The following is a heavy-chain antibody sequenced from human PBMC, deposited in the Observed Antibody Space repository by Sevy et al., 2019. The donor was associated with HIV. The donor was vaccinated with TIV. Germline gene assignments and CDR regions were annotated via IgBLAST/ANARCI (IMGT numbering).Heavy chain of an antibody. CDR3: ARRGYDTSGYPQYYFDY. CDR1: GYRFTSYW. J-gene: IGHJ4*02. V-gene: IGHV5-51*01. Sequence: GESLKISCKASGYRFTSYWIAWVRQMPGKGLEWMGIIYPGDSETRYSPSFQGQVTISADKSISTAYLQWSSLRASATAMFFCARRGYDTSGYPQYYFDYWGQGTLVTVSS. CDR2: IYPGDSET. D-gene: IGHD3-22*01.